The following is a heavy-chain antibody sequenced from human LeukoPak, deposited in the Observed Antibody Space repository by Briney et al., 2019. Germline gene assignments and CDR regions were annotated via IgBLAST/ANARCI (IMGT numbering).Heavy chain of an antibody. Sequence: PSETLSLTCTVSGGSITTYNWIWIRQTPGQALEWIGDIYSSGATKYNPSLKSRATILLDTSKNQLSLKLSSVSAADTAVYYCARRTPGPQLDEYVAYFFDHWGQGTQVTVSS. D-gene: IGHD2-2*01. J-gene: IGHJ4*02. V-gene: IGHV4-4*09. CDR3: ARRTPGPQLDEYVAYFFDH. CDR2: IYSSGAT. CDR1: GGSITTYN.